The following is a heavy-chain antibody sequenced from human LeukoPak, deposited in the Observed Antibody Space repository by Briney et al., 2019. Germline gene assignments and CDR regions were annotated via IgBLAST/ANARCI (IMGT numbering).Heavy chain of an antibody. V-gene: IGHV3-23*01. CDR3: ARDPRNVGLAP. CDR2: VSGSGRNT. Sequence: GGSLRLSCAGSGFTFSNYAMTWVRQAPGKGLEWVSSVSGSGRNTFYPDSVEGRFTISRDNSKNTVYLQMNSLRADDTAVYYCARDPRNVGLAPWGQGTLVTVSS. D-gene: IGHD2-15*01. CDR1: GFTFSNYA. J-gene: IGHJ5*02.